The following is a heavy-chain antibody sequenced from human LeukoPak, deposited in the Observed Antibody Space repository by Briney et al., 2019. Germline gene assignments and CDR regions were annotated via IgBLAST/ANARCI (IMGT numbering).Heavy chain of an antibody. Sequence: SETLSLTCTVSGGSISSYYWSWIRQPPGKGLEWIGYIYYSGSTNYNPSLKSRVTISVDTSKNQFSLKLSSVTAADTAVYYCARGGSSGYYNDAFDIWGQGTMVTVSS. V-gene: IGHV4-59*01. CDR1: GGSISSYY. J-gene: IGHJ3*02. CDR3: ARGGSSGYYNDAFDI. CDR2: IYYSGST. D-gene: IGHD3-22*01.